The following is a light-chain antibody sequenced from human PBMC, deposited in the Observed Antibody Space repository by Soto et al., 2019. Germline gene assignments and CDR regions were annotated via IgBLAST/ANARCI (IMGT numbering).Light chain of an antibody. CDR1: QTVRNNY. V-gene: IGKV3-20*01. Sequence: EFVLTQSPGTLSLSPGERATLSCRASQTVRNNYLAWYQQKPGQAPRLLIYDASSRASGIPERFSGGGYGTEFTLTISRLEPEDFAVYYCQQYGSSPPTFGQGTKVDIK. J-gene: IGKJ1*01. CDR3: QQYGSSPPT. CDR2: DAS.